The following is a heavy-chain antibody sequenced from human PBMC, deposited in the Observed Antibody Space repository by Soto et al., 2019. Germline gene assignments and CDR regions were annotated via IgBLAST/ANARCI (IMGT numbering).Heavy chain of an antibody. Sequence: SDTLSLTATVSGASISISYLILIRRPPGKGLEWIGYIYHSGSTKYNPSLKSRVTISVDTSKNQFSVKLSSVTAADTAVYYCARVWGLDYIDSWGQGTRVTFSS. V-gene: IGHV4-59*07. J-gene: IGHJ4*02. CDR3: ARVWGLDYIDS. CDR2: IYHSGST. CDR1: GASISISY. D-gene: IGHD7-27*01.